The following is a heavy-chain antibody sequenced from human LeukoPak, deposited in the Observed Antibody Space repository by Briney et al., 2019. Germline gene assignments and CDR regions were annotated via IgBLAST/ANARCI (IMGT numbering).Heavy chain of an antibody. CDR3: ARGLLFGGYYFDY. V-gene: IGHV4-34*01. CDR1: GGSFSGYY. J-gene: IGHJ4*02. D-gene: IGHD3-10*02. CDR2: INHSGST. Sequence: SETLSLTCAVYGGSFSGYYWSWIRQPPGKGLEWIGEINHSGSTNYNPSLKSLVTISVDTSKNQFSLKLSSVTAADTAVYYCARGLLFGGYYFDYWGQGTLVTVSS.